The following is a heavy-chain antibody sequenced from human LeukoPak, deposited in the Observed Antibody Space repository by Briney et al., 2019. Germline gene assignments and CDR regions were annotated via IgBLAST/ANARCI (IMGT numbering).Heavy chain of an antibody. V-gene: IGHV4-34*01. Sequence: SETLSLTCAVYGGSFSGYYWSWIRQPPGKGLEWIGEINHSGTTDYNPSLKSRVTISVDTSKNQFSLKLSSVTAADTAVCYCARGWITFGGVITNWGQGTLVTVS. CDR2: INHSGTT. CDR1: GGSFSGYY. D-gene: IGHD3-16*02. CDR3: ARGWITFGGVITN. J-gene: IGHJ4*02.